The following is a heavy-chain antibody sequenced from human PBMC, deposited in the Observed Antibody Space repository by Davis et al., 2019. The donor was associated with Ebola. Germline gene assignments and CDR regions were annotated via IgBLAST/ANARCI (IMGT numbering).Heavy chain of an antibody. J-gene: IGHJ4*02. Sequence: SETLSLTCTVSGGSISSSSHYWGWIRQPPGKGLEWIGNIYYSGSTYYNPSLKSRVAMSVDTSKNQFSLKLSFATAADTAVYYCARPVGVYYHYFDYWGQGTLVTVSS. CDR3: ARPVGVYYHYFDY. CDR1: GGSISSSSHY. CDR2: IYYSGST. V-gene: IGHV4-39*01. D-gene: IGHD1-26*01.